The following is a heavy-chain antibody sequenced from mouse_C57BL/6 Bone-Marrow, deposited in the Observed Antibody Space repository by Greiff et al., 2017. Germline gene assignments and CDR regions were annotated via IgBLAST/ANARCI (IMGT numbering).Heavy chain of an antibody. J-gene: IGHJ2*01. CDR1: GYTFTSYW. CDR3: ARGGQLRLRKYFDY. V-gene: IGHV1-55*01. CDR2: IYPGSGST. Sequence: VQLQQPGAELVKPGASVKMSCKASGYTFTSYWITWVKQRPGQGLEWIGDIYPGSGSTNYNEKFKSKATLTVDTSSSTAYMQLSSLTSEDSAVYYCARGGQLRLRKYFDYWGQGTTLTVSS. D-gene: IGHD3-2*02.